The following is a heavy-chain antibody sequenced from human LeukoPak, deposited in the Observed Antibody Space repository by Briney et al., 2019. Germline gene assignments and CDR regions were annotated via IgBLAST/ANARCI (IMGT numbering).Heavy chain of an antibody. J-gene: IGHJ4*02. D-gene: IGHD1-26*01. CDR3: ARGGAQWELLIDY. V-gene: IGHV3-33*01. CDR2: IWYDGSNK. CDR1: GFTFSSYG. Sequence: PGGSLRLSCAASGFTFSSYGTHWVRQAPGKGLEWVAVIWYDGSNKYYADSVKGRFTISRDNSKNTLYLQMNSLRAEDTAVYYCARGGAQWELLIDYWGQGTLVTVSS.